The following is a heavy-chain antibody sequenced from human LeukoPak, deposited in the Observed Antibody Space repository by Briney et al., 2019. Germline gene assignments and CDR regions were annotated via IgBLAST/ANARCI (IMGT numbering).Heavy chain of an antibody. J-gene: IGHJ6*03. CDR3: ARQHGDYNSYYYYMDV. V-gene: IGHV4-39*01. D-gene: IGHD4-17*01. CDR1: GGSISRSSYY. CDR2: LYYSGST. Sequence: SETLSLTCSVWGGSISRSSYYWVWLRQPPGQALEGSGSLYYSGSTYYNPSLKSRLTISVDTSKTQSSLKLSSVTAADKAVYYCARQHGDYNSYYYYMDVWGKGTTVTVSS.